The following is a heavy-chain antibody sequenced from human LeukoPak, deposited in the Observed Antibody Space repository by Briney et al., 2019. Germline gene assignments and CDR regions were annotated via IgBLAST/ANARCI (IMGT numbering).Heavy chain of an antibody. CDR3: ARVGATDAFDI. CDR1: GGSISSYY. V-gene: IGHV4-59*01. J-gene: IGHJ3*02. D-gene: IGHD1-26*01. CDR2: IYYSGST. Sequence: KPSETLSLTCTVSGGSISSYYWSWIRQPPGKGLEWMGYIYYSGSTNYNPSLKSRVTISVDTSKNQFSLKLSSVTAADTAVYYCARVGATDAFDIWGQGTMVTVSS.